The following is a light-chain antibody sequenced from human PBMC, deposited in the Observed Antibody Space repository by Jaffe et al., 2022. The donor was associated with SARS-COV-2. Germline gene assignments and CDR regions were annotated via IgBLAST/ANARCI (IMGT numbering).Light chain of an antibody. V-gene: IGKV3-15*01. CDR1: QSISSN. CDR3: QQYHNWSF. J-gene: IGKJ2*01. Sequence: EIVMTQSPATLSVSPGESATLSCRASQSISSNLAWYQQKPGQAPRLLIYGAFTRATGVPARFSGSGSGTEFTLTISSLQSEDFAIYYCQQYHNWSFFGQGTKLEI. CDR2: GAF.